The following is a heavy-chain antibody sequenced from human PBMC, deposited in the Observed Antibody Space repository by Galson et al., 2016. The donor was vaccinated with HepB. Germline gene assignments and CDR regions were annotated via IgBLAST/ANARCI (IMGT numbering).Heavy chain of an antibody. V-gene: IGHV1-69*13. Sequence: SVKVSCKASGGTFRSYAISWVRQAPGQGLEWMGGVIPIFDTSNYAQKFQGRVTITADESTSTVYMELSSLRSGDTAEYYCARDRNYYDRDWGWNYYGLDVWGQGTTVTVSS. J-gene: IGHJ6*02. D-gene: IGHD3-9*01. CDR3: ARDRNYYDRDWGWNYYGLDV. CDR2: VIPIFDTS. CDR1: GGTFRSYA.